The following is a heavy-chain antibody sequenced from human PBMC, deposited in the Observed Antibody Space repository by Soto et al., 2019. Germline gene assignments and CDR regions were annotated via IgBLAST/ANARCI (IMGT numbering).Heavy chain of an antibody. CDR1: GGSISSYY. D-gene: IGHD3-9*01. V-gene: IGHV4-59*01. Sequence: SETLSLTCTVSGGSISSYYWSWIRQPRGKGLEWIGYIYYSGSTDYNPSLKSRVTISVDTSKNQFSLKLSSVTAADTAVYYCARGGSNFDWLLPFDYWGQGTLVTVSS. J-gene: IGHJ4*02. CDR3: ARGGSNFDWLLPFDY. CDR2: IYYSGST.